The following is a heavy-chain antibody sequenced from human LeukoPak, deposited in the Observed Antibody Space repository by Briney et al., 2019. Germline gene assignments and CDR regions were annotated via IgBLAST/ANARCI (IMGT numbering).Heavy chain of an antibody. Sequence: SETLSLTCTVSGGSISGISYYWGLIRQPPGKGLEWVGSIYYSGAAYYNPSLKSRVTMSVDTSKNQFSLQLSSVTAADTAVYHCARGGRGSGDYYYYYGMDVWGQGTTVTVSS. CDR1: GGSISGISYY. CDR3: ARGGRGSGDYYYYYGMDV. V-gene: IGHV4-39*07. D-gene: IGHD2-15*01. J-gene: IGHJ6*02. CDR2: IYYSGAA.